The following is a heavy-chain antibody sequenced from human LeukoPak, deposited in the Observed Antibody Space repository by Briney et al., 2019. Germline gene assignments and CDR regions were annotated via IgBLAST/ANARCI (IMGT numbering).Heavy chain of an antibody. CDR2: IYSGGST. CDR3: ARVPPGDSYGNY. J-gene: IGHJ4*02. Sequence: PGGSLRLSCAASGFTVSSNYMTWVRQAPGKGLAWVSVIYSGGSTYYADSVKGRFTISRDNSKNTLYLHMNSLRAEDTAVYYCARVPPGDSYGNYWGQGTLVTVSS. CDR1: GFTVSSNY. V-gene: IGHV3-53*01. D-gene: IGHD5-18*01.